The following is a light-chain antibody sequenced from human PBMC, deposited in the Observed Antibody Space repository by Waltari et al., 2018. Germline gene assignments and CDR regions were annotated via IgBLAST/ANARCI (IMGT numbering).Light chain of an antibody. CDR3: QHLNSYPFT. CDR2: DAS. CDR1: QDIGIA. Sequence: IQLTQSPSSLSASIGARVTITCRASQDIGIALAWYQQKPGKPPRLLIYDASSLEGGVPSRFSGSGSGTDFTLSISSLQPEDFATYSCQHLNSYPFTFGPGTTV. V-gene: IGKV1-13*02. J-gene: IGKJ3*01.